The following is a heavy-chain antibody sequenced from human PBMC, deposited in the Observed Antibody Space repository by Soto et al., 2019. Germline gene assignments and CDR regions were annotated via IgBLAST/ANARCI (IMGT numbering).Heavy chain of an antibody. CDR3: ARLGVGAAAGTKDAFDI. J-gene: IGHJ3*02. V-gene: IGHV4-39*01. CDR1: GGSISSSSYY. CDR2: IYYSGST. D-gene: IGHD6-13*01. Sequence: QLQLQESGPGLVKPSETLSLTCTVSGGSISSSSYYWGWIRQPPGKGLEWIGSIYYSGSTYYNPSLKSRVPISVDTSKNQFSLKLSSVTAADTAVYYCARLGVGAAAGTKDAFDIWGQGTMVTVSS.